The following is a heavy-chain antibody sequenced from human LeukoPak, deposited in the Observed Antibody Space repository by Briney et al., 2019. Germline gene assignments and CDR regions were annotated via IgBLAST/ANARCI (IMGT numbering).Heavy chain of an antibody. D-gene: IGHD3-22*01. CDR3: ARPLYYYDTGAFDI. J-gene: IGHJ3*02. V-gene: IGHV4-59*01. CDR1: GGSISSYY. Sequence: PSETLSLTCTVSGGSISSYYWSWIRQPPGKGLEWIGYIYYSGSTNYNPSLKSRVTISVDTSKNQFSLKLSSVTAADMAVYYCARPLYYYDTGAFDIWGQGTMVTVSS. CDR2: IYYSGST.